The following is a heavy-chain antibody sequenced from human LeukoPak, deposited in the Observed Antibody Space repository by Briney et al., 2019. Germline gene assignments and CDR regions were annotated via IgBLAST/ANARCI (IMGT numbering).Heavy chain of an antibody. V-gene: IGHV1-46*03. Sequence: ASVKGSCEASGYTFTSYYMHWVRQAPGQGLEWMGIINPSGGSTSYAQKFQGGVTMTRDTSTSTVYMELSSLRSEDTAVYYCARARGSGYLASSSYWGQGTLVTVSS. CDR1: GYTFTSYY. J-gene: IGHJ4*02. CDR3: ARARGSGYLASSSY. CDR2: INPSGGST. D-gene: IGHD3-22*01.